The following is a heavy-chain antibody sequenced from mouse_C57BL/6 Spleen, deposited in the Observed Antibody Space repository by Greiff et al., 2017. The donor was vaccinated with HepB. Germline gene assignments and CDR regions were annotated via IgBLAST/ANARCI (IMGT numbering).Heavy chain of an antibody. Sequence: ESGPGLVKPSQSLSLTCSVTGYSITSGYYWNWIRQSPGNKLEWMGYISYDGSNNYNPSLKNRISITRDTSKNQFFLKLNSVTTEDTATYYCAREGVYPFDYWGQGTTLTVSS. CDR2: ISYDGSN. J-gene: IGHJ2*01. CDR3: AREGVYPFDY. V-gene: IGHV3-6*01. CDR1: GYSITSGYY. D-gene: IGHD1-1*01.